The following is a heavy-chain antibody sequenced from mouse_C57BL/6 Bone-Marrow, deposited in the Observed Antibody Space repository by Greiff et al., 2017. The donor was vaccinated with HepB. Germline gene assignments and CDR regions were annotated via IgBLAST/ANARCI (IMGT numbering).Heavy chain of an antibody. CDR1: GFNIKDDY. V-gene: IGHV14-4*01. J-gene: IGHJ4*01. Sequence: EVKLVESGAELVRPGASVKLSCTASGFNIKDDYMHWVKQRPEQGLEWIGWIDPENGDTEYASKFQGKATITADTSSNTAYLQLSSLTSEDTAVYYCTSYYYAMDYWGQGTSVTVSS. CDR3: TSYYYAMDY. CDR2: IDPENGDT.